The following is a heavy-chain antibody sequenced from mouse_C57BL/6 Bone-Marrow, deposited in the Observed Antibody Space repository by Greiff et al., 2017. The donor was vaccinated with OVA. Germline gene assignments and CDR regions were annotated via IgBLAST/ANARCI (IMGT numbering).Heavy chain of an antibody. CDR3: ARHPYYYGSSYHFDY. Sequence: EVQVVESGGDLVKPGGSLKLSCAASGFTFSSYGMSWVRQTPDKRLEWVATISSGGSYTYYPDSVKGRFTISRDNAKNTLYLQMSSLKSEDTAMYYCARHPYYYGSSYHFDYWGQGTTLTVSS. D-gene: IGHD1-1*01. J-gene: IGHJ2*01. CDR2: ISSGGSYT. V-gene: IGHV5-6*01. CDR1: GFTFSSYG.